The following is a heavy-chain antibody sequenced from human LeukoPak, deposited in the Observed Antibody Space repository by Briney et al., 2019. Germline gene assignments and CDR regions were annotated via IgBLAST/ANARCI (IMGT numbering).Heavy chain of an antibody. J-gene: IGHJ4*02. CDR3: AKDPWAYYFGSGSYFDY. D-gene: IGHD3-10*01. Sequence: GGSLRLSCAASGFTFSSYGMHWVRQAPGKGLEWVAVISHDGSNKNYTESVKGRFTISRDSSKNTLDLQMNSLRAEDTAVYYCAKDPWAYYFGSGSYFDYWGQGTLVTVSS. CDR2: ISHDGSNK. V-gene: IGHV3-30*18. CDR1: GFTFSSYG.